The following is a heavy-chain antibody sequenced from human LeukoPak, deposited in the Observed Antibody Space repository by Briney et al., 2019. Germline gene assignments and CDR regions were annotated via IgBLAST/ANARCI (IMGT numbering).Heavy chain of an antibody. CDR3: ARAGGRSWFDA. V-gene: IGHV1-2*02. CDR1: GYTFINSY. CDR2: MNPKSGGT. D-gene: IGHD2-15*01. Sequence: GASVKVSCKASGYTFINSYIHGVRQAPGQGLEWMGSMNPKSGGTKYAQKFQGRVSMTRDTSISTAYMELASLTSDDTAVYYCARAGGRSWFDAWGQGTLVTVSS. J-gene: IGHJ5*02.